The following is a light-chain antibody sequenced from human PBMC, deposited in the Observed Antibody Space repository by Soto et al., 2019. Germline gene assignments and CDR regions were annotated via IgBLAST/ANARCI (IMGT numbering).Light chain of an antibody. CDR1: QSVSSN. Sequence: EIVMTQSPATLSVSPGERATLSCRPSQSVSSNLAWYQQQPGQAPRLLIYGASTRATGIPARFSGSGSGTEFTLNISSLQSEDFAVYYCQQYNNWPLTFGGGTKVEIK. V-gene: IGKV3D-15*01. J-gene: IGKJ4*01. CDR2: GAS. CDR3: QQYNNWPLT.